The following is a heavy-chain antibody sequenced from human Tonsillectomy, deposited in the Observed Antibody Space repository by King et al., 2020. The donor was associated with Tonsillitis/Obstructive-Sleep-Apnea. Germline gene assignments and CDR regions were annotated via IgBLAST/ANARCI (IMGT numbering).Heavy chain of an antibody. D-gene: IGHD6-19*01. CDR1: GYSFTSYW. Sequence: VQLVESGAEVKKPGESLKISCTGSGYSFTSYWIGWVRQMPGKGLEWMGIIYPGDSDTRYSPSFQGQVTISADKSISTAYLQWSSLKASDTAMYYCARLRSGWYEVSAMDYWGQGTLVTVSS. CDR3: ARLRSGWYEVSAMDY. V-gene: IGHV5-51*01. CDR2: IYPGDSDT. J-gene: IGHJ4*02.